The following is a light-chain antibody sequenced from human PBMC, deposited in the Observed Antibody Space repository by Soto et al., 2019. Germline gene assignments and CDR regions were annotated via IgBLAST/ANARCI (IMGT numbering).Light chain of an antibody. CDR2: WAS. CDR3: QQYYSTPAWT. CDR1: QSVLYSSNNKNY. V-gene: IGKV4-1*01. J-gene: IGKJ1*01. Sequence: DIVMTQSPDSLAVSLGERATINCKSSQSVLYSSNNKNYLAWYQQKLGQPPKLLIYWASTRASGVPDRFSGSGSGTDFTLTISSLQAKDVAVYYCQQYYSTPAWTFGQGTKVEIK.